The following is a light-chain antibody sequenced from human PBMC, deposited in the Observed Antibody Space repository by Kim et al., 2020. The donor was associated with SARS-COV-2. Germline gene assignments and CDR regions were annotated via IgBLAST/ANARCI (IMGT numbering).Light chain of an antibody. CDR1: QSISSW. Sequence: DIQMTQSPSTLSATVGDRVTITCRASQSISSWLAWYQQKPGQAPKLLIYKASSLESGVPSRFSGSGSGTEFTLTISSLQPDDFGTYYCQEYNNLITFGHGTRLEIK. CDR2: KAS. V-gene: IGKV1-5*03. CDR3: QEYNNLIT. J-gene: IGKJ5*01.